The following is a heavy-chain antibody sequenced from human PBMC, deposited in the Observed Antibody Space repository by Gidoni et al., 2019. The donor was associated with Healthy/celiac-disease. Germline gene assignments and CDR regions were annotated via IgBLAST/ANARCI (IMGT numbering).Heavy chain of an antibody. V-gene: IGHV1-69*09. D-gene: IGHD1-20*01. CDR2: VIPMLGIA. CDR3: ARLQGYNWNDGSYYYYGMDV. Sequence: QVQLVQSGAEVKKPGSSVKVSCKASGGTFSSYAIIWVRQAPGQGLEWMGRVIPMLGIANYAQKFQGRVTITADKSTSTAYMELSSLRSEDTAVYYCARLQGYNWNDGSYYYYGMDVWGQGTTVTVSS. J-gene: IGHJ6*02. CDR1: GGTFSSYA.